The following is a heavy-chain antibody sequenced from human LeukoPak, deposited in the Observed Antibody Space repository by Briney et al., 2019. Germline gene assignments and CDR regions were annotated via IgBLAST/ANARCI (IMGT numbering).Heavy chain of an antibody. Sequence: PGGSLRLSCAASGFTFSYYNMSWVRQAPGKGLEWVSSISSSSTYRYYADSVKGRFTISRDNAKNSLYLHMNSLRPEDSAVYYCARREVAADTSFGFDYWGQGTLVTVSS. V-gene: IGHV3-21*01. CDR1: GFTFSYYN. D-gene: IGHD2-15*01. CDR3: ARREVAADTSFGFDY. CDR2: ISSSSTYR. J-gene: IGHJ4*02.